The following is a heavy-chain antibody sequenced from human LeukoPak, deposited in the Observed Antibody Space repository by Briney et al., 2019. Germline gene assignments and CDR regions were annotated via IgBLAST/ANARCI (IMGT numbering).Heavy chain of an antibody. D-gene: IGHD3-22*01. CDR3: ARSPGGPFYDSSGYFFWPLYYYYGMDV. CDR2: IKQDGSEK. V-gene: IGHV3-7*01. Sequence: GGSLGLSCAASGFTFSSYWMSWVRQAPGKGLEWVANIKQDGSEKYYVDSVKGRFTVSRDNAKNSLYLQMNSLRAEDTAVYYCARSPGGPFYDSSGYFFWPLYYYYGMDVWGQGTTVTVSS. CDR1: GFTFSSYW. J-gene: IGHJ6*02.